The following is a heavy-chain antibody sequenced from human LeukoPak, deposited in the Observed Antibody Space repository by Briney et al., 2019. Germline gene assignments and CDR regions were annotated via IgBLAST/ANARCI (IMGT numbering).Heavy chain of an antibody. CDR3: AKGHGMATISSDY. V-gene: IGHV3-30*07. D-gene: IGHD5-24*01. CDR2: ISHDGKTK. CDR1: GFTFIDFA. Sequence: PGRSLRLSCTASGFTFIDFAMHWVRQAPGKGLEWVAVISHDGKTKYHAESVKGRFTISRDNAKNSLYLQMNSLRAEDTAVYYCAKGHGMATISSDYWGQGTLVTVSS. J-gene: IGHJ4*02.